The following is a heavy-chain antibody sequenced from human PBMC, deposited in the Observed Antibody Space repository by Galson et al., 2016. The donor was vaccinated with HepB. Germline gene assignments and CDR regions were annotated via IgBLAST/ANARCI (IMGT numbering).Heavy chain of an antibody. Sequence: SLRLSCAASRFTFSSFDMSWVRQPPGKGLEWLASISGSGGSTYYADYVKGRFTISRDNSKNTLFLQMNSLRAEDTAVYYCANLPSRRGSSGWYDRFFEFWGQGTLVTVSS. CDR1: RFTFSSFD. D-gene: IGHD6-13*01. CDR3: ANLPSRRGSSGWYDRFFEF. V-gene: IGHV3-23*01. J-gene: IGHJ4*02. CDR2: ISGSGGST.